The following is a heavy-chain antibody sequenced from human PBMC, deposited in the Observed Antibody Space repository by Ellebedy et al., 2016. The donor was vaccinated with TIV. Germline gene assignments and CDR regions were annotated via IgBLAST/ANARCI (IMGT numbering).Heavy chain of an antibody. CDR1: GGTFSSYA. Sequence: ASVKVSXXASGGTFSSYAISWVRQAPGKGLEWMGGFDPEDGETIYAQKLQGRVTMTTDTSTSTAYMELRSLRSDDTAVYYCARLVVAAPRDWGQGTLVTVSS. V-gene: IGHV1-18*01. J-gene: IGHJ4*02. CDR2: FDPEDGET. D-gene: IGHD2-15*01. CDR3: ARLVVAAPRD.